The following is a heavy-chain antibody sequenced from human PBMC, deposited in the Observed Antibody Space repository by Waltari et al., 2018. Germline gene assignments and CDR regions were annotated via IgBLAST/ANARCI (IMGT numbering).Heavy chain of an antibody. Sequence: QVQLVESGGGVVQPGGSLRLSCAASGFTFSSYGMHWVRQAPGKGLEWVALIRDDGSNKYYADSVKGRFTISRDNSKNTLYLQMNSLRAEDTAVYYCAKVKRGRVSFDIWGQGTMVTFSS. CDR2: IRDDGSNK. V-gene: IGHV3-30*02. D-gene: IGHD3-10*01. J-gene: IGHJ3*02. CDR3: AKVKRGRVSFDI. CDR1: GFTFSSYG.